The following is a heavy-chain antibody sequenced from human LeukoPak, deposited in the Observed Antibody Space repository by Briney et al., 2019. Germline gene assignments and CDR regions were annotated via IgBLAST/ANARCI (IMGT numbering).Heavy chain of an antibody. CDR2: IYHSGTT. V-gene: IGHV4-30-4*07. J-gene: IGHJ4*02. Sequence: PSETLSLTCAVSGVAISRGGYAWNWIRQPPGKGLEWIAYIYHSGTTYYNPSLKSRATISVDTSKNQFSLKLSSVSAADTAVYYCARDPDGIAARSVYGYWGQGTLVTVSS. CDR1: GVAISRGGYA. CDR3: ARDPDGIAARSVYGY. D-gene: IGHD6-6*01.